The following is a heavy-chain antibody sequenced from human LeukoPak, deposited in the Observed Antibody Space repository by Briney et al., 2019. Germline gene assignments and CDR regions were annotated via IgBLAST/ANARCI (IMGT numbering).Heavy chain of an antibody. Sequence: SETLSLTCTVSGGSISSSTYYWAWIRQPPGKGLEWIGSIYYSGSTYYNPSLKSRVTISVDTSKNQFSLQLNSVTPEDTAVYYCARDLSGIFDPWGQGTLVTVSS. V-gene: IGHV4-39*02. CDR2: IYYSGST. CDR3: ARDLSGIFDP. CDR1: GGSISSSTYY. J-gene: IGHJ5*02. D-gene: IGHD3-10*01.